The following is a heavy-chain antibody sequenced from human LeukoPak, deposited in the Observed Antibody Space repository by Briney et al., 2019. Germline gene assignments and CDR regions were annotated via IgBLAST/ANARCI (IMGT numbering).Heavy chain of an antibody. V-gene: IGHV3-23*01. J-gene: IGHJ4*02. CDR2: ISNSGGST. Sequence: GGSLRLSCAASRFTFSTYAMSWVRQAPGKGLEWVSAISNSGGSTYYADSVKGRFTISRDNSKNTLYLQMNSLRAEDTAVYYCAKDRLKLYSSSFDPRGGQGTLVTVSS. CDR3: AKDRLKLYSSSFDPR. CDR1: RFTFSTYA. D-gene: IGHD6-13*01.